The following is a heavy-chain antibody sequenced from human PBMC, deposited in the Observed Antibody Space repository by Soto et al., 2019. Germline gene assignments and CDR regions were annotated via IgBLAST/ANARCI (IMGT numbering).Heavy chain of an antibody. V-gene: IGHV4-59*08. D-gene: IGHD6-6*01. J-gene: IGHJ4*02. Sequence: SETLCLTCTVSGASIGRYYWSWIRQSPGKGLEWIGYLYNTGSTIYNPSLKSRVTISVDTSKNQFSLRLNSVTAADTAVYFCVRSSIEPRIFMYPFDYWGLGTLVTVSS. CDR2: LYNTGST. CDR3: VRSSIEPRIFMYPFDY. CDR1: GASIGRYY.